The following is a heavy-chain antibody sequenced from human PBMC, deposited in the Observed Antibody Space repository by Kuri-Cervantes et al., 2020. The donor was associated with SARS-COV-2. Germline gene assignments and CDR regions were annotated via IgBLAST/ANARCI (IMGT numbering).Heavy chain of an antibody. J-gene: IGHJ6*02. CDR2: INPNSGGT. V-gene: IGHV1-2*04. Sequence: ASVKVSCKASGYTFTGYYMHWVRQAPGQGLEWMGWINPNSGGTNYAQKFQGWVTMTRDTSISTAYMELSRLRSDDTAVYYCARAKYCSSTGCPARRGMDVWGQGTTVTVSS. CDR3: ARAKYCSSTGCPARRGMDV. CDR1: GYTFTGYY. D-gene: IGHD2-2*01.